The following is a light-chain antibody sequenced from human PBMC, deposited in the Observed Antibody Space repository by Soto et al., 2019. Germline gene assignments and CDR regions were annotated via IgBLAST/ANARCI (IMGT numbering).Light chain of an antibody. CDR2: KAS. V-gene: IGKV1-5*03. CDR1: QSISSW. CDR3: QHYNSYSEA. Sequence: DIQMAQSPSTLSGSAGDTVTITCRASQSISSWLAWYQQKPGKAPKLLIYKASTLKSGVPSRFSGSGSGTEFTLTISSLQPDDFATYYCQHYNSYSEAFGQGTKVDIK. J-gene: IGKJ1*01.